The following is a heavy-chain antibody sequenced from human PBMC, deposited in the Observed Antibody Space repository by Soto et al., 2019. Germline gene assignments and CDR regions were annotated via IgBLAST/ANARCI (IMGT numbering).Heavy chain of an antibody. D-gene: IGHD2-2*02. CDR2: ISYDGSNK. CDR3: ARDVIPENRGSGLWFDP. CDR1: GFTFSSYA. Sequence: GGSLRLSCAASGFTFSSYAMHWVRQAPGKGLEWVAVISYDGSNKYYADSVNGRFTISRDNSKNTLYLQMNSLRAEDTAVYYCARDVIPENRGSGLWFDPWGQGTLVTVSS. J-gene: IGHJ5*02. V-gene: IGHV3-30-3*01.